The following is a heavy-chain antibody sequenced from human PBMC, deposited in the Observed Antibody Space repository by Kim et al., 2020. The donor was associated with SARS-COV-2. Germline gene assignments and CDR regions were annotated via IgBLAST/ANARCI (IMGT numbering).Heavy chain of an antibody. CDR1: GGSFSGYY. V-gene: IGHV4-34*01. J-gene: IGHJ3*02. CDR2: INHSGST. Sequence: SETLSLTCAVYGGSFSGYYWSWIRQPPGKGLEWIGEINHSGSTNYNPSLKSRVTISVDTSKNQFSLKLSSVTAADTAVYYCARRRITMNAFDIWGQGTMVTVSS. CDR3: ARRRITMNAFDI. D-gene: IGHD3-22*01.